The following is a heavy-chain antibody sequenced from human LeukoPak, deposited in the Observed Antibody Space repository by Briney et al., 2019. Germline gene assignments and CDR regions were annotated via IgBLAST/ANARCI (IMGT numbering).Heavy chain of an antibody. D-gene: IGHD3-10*01. CDR1: GYTFTSYY. Sequence: ASLKVSCKASGYTFTSYYIHWVRQAPAQGLEWMGIINPSGGSTGYAQKFQGRVTMTRDTSTSTVYMELSSLRSEDTAVYYCARGGGHRFDYWGQGTLVTVSS. CDR3: ARGGGHRFDY. CDR2: INPSGGST. V-gene: IGHV1-46*01. J-gene: IGHJ4*02.